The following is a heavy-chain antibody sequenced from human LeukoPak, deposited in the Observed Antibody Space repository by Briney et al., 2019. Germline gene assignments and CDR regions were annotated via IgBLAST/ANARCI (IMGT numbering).Heavy chain of an antibody. CDR3: AKARHYDSSGPDY. D-gene: IGHD3-22*01. J-gene: IGHJ4*02. CDR2: ISYDGSNK. V-gene: IGHV3-30*18. CDR1: GFTFSSYG. Sequence: GGSLRLSCAVSGFTFSSYGMHWVRQAPGKGLEWVAVISYDGSNKYYADSVKGRFTISRDNSKNTLYLQMNSLRAEDTAVYYCAKARHYDSSGPDYWGQGTLVTVSS.